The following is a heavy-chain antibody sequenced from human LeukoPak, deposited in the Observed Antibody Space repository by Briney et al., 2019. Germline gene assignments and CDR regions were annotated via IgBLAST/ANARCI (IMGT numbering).Heavy chain of an antibody. CDR2: IYYSGST. V-gene: IGHV4-28*01. CDR1: GYSISSSNW. J-gene: IGHJ3*02. D-gene: IGHD2-15*01. CDR3: ARCGGTTRGAFDI. Sequence: SETMSLTCAVSGYSISSSNWWGWIRQPPGKGLEWTGYIYYSGSTYYNPSLKSRVTMSVDTSKNQFSLKRSSVTAVDTAVYYCARCGGTTRGAFDIWGQGTMVTVSS.